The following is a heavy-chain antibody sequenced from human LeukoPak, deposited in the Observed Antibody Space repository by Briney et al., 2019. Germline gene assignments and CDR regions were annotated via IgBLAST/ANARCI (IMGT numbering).Heavy chain of an antibody. CDR3: ARGYYWYFDL. V-gene: IGHV4-59*01. Sequence: SETLSLTCTVSGGSISSYYWSWIRQPPGKGLEWIGYIYYSGSTNYNPSLKSRVTISVDTSKNQFSLKLSSVAAADTAVYYCARGYYWYFDLWGRGTLVTVSS. J-gene: IGHJ2*01. CDR2: IYYSGST. CDR1: GGSISSYY.